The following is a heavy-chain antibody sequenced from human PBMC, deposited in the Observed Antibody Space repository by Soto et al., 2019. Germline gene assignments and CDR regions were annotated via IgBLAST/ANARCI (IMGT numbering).Heavy chain of an antibody. Sequence: ASVKFSCKASGYTFTSYYMHWVRQAPGQGLEWMGIINPSGGSTSYAQKFQGRVTMTRDTSTSTVYMELSSLRPEDTAVYYCAREVATTTFDYWGQGTLVTVSS. CDR2: INPSGGST. CDR1: GYTFTSYY. CDR3: AREVATTTFDY. D-gene: IGHD5-12*01. J-gene: IGHJ4*02. V-gene: IGHV1-46*01.